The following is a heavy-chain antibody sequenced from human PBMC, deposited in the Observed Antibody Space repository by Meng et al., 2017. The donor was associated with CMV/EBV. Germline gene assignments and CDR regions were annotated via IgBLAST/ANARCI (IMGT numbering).Heavy chain of an antibody. CDR1: GGSISSSSNY. J-gene: IGHJ5*02. CDR2: IYYSGST. D-gene: IGHD3-3*01. CDR3: ARGHGGIFGVVIGGDWFDP. Sequence: SETLSLTCTVSGGSISSSSNYWGWIRQPPAKGLEWIGSIYYSGSTYYNPSLKSRVPISVDTSKKQFSLKLSSVTAADTAVYYCARGHGGIFGVVIGGDWFDPWGQGTLVTVSS. V-gene: IGHV4-39*07.